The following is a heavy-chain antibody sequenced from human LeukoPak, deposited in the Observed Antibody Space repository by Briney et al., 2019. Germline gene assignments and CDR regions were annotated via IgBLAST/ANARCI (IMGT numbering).Heavy chain of an antibody. Sequence: GGSLRLSCAASGFTFSSYEMNWVRQAPGKGLEWVSYISGSGNIIYYADSVKGRFTISRDNAKNSLYLQMDRLRAEDTDMYYCARDPYSGNYGTYYYYYMDVWGKGTTVTISS. CDR2: ISGSGNII. CDR1: GFTFSSYE. J-gene: IGHJ6*03. CDR3: ARDPYSGNYGTYYYYYMDV. D-gene: IGHD1-26*01. V-gene: IGHV3-48*03.